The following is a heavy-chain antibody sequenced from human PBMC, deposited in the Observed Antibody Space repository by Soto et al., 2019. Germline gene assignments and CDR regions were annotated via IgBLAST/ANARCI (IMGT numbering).Heavy chain of an antibody. CDR2: IIPILGIA. Sequence: QVQLVQSGAEVKKPGSSVKVSCKASGGTFSSYTISWVRQAPGQGLEWMGRIIPILGIANYAQKFQGRVTITADKSTSTAYMELSSLRSEDTAVYYCARVPASSYYYYGMDVWGHGTTVTVSS. CDR1: GGTFSSYT. J-gene: IGHJ6*02. CDR3: ARVPASSYYYYGMDV. V-gene: IGHV1-69*02.